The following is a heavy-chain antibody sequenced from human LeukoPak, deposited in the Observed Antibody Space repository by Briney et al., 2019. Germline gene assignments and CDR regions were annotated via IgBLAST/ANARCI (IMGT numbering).Heavy chain of an antibody. D-gene: IGHD3-22*01. CDR3: ARGPHERSGYPDD. J-gene: IGHJ4*02. V-gene: IGHV1-18*01. Sequence: ASVRVSCKPSGYTFNTYGITWVRQAPGQGLEWMGWISPYNGNTNYAQKFQGRVTLTTDTSTSTAYMELRSLRSDDTAVYYCARGPHERSGYPDDWGQGTLVTVSS. CDR2: ISPYNGNT. CDR1: GYTFNTYG.